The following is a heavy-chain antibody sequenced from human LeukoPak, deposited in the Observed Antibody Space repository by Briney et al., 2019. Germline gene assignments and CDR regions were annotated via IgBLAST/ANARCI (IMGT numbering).Heavy chain of an antibody. D-gene: IGHD3-10*01. CDR3: AKDQVDLLWLREDAFDI. J-gene: IGHJ3*02. Sequence: PGGSLRLSCAAAGFNFSNYAMSWVRQAPGKGLEWVAGISGSGGTRFYADSVKGRFTLSRDNSQNMVYLQMSSLRAEDTAIYYCAKDQVDLLWLREDAFDIWGQGTMVTVSS. V-gene: IGHV3-23*01. CDR2: ISGSGGTR. CDR1: GFNFSNYA.